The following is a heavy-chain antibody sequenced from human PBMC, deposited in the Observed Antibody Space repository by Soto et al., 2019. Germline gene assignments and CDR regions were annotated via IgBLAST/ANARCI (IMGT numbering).Heavy chain of an antibody. CDR2: FYYSGST. CDR3: ARGGYYGSGSDNWFDP. D-gene: IGHD3-10*01. V-gene: IGHV4-31*03. CDR1: GGSISSGGYY. J-gene: IGHJ5*02. Sequence: QVQLQESGPGLVKPSQTLSLTCTVSGGSISSGGYYWSWIRQHPGKGLEWIGYFYYSGSTYYNPSLKSRVTISVDTSKNQFSLKLSSVTAADTAVYYCARGGYYGSGSDNWFDPWGQGTLVTVSS.